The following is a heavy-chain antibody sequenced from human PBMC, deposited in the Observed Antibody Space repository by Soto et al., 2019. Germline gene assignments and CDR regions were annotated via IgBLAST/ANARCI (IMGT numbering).Heavy chain of an antibody. D-gene: IGHD4-17*01. V-gene: IGHV4-30-4*01. J-gene: IGHJ3*02. CDR3: ARDYGDYGDAFDI. CDR1: GGSISSGDYY. Sequence: QVQLRESGPGLVKPSQTLSLTCTVSGGSISSGDYYWSWIRQPPGKGLEWIGYFYYSGNTFYNPSVKSRAHISVDTSKNQFSLKLNSVTAADTAVYYWARDYGDYGDAFDIWGLGTMVTVSS. CDR2: FYYSGNT.